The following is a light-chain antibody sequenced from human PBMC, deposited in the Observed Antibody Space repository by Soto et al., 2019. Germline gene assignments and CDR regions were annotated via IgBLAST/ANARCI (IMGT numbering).Light chain of an antibody. V-gene: IGKV1-5*03. CDR3: QQYNSYWT. CDR1: QSISSW. J-gene: IGKJ1*01. CDR2: KAS. Sequence: DIQMTQSPSTPSASVGDRGTITFRASQSISSWLAWYQQKPGKAPKLLIYKASSLESGVPSRFSGSGSETEFTLTISSLQPDDFATYYCQQYNSYWTFGQGTKV.